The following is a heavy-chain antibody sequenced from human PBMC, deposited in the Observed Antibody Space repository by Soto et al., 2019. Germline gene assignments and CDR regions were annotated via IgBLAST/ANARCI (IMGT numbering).Heavy chain of an antibody. V-gene: IGHV1-18*01. CDR1: GYTFTSYG. CDR2: ISAYNGNT. CDR3: ARDVNYYGSGSYYLNWFDP. Sequence: GASVKVSCKASGYTFTSYGISWVRQAPGQGLEWMGWISAYNGNTNYAQRLQGRVTMTTDTSTSTAYMELRSLRSDDTAVYYCARDVNYYGSGSYYLNWFDPWGQGTLVTVSS. D-gene: IGHD3-10*01. J-gene: IGHJ5*02.